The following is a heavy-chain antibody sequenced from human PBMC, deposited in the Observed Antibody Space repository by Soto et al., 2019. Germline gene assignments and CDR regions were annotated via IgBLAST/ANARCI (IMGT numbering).Heavy chain of an antibody. D-gene: IGHD4-17*01. CDR2: INAGNGNP. V-gene: IGHV1-3*05. Sequence: QVQLVQSGAEEKKPGASVKVSCKASGYTFTSYDMHWVRQAPGQRLEWMGWINAGNGNPKYSQKFQGRVTITRDTPASTAYMELSSLRSEDTAVYYCASESYGGEFDYWGQGTLVIVSS. CDR1: GYTFTSYD. CDR3: ASESYGGEFDY. J-gene: IGHJ4*02.